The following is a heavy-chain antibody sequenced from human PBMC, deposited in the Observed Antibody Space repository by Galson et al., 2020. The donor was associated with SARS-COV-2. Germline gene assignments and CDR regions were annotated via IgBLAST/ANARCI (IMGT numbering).Heavy chain of an antibody. V-gene: IGHV3-23*01. CDR2: ISGSGGST. CDR1: GFTFSSYA. J-gene: IGHJ5*02. Sequence: GESLKISCAASGFTFSSYAMSWVRQAPGKGLEWVSAISGSGGSTYYADSVKGRFTISRDNSKNTLYLQMNSLRAEDTAVYYCAKGLTVVVITPGWFDPWGQGTLVTVSS. CDR3: AKGLTVVVITPGWFDP. D-gene: IGHD3-22*01.